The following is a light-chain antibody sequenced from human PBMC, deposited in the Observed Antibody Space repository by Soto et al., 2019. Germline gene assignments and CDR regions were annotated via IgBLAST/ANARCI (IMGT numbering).Light chain of an antibody. CDR2: AVS. J-gene: IGKJ1*01. CDR1: QSVINN. Sequence: EIVMTQSPATLSVSPGERATLSCRASQSVINNLAWYQQKPGQAPRLLIYAVSTRATGIPARFSGSGSGTEFTLTISSLQYEDFAVYYCQQGDNWPWTFGQGTKVEIK. CDR3: QQGDNWPWT. V-gene: IGKV3D-15*01.